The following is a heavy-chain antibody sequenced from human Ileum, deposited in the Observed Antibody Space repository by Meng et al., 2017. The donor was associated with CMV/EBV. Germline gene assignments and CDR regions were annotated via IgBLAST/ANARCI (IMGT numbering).Heavy chain of an antibody. V-gene: IGHV3-21*01. CDR2: ISSSSIHI. J-gene: IGHJ6*02. D-gene: IGHD3-10*01. CDR3: ARDPRYGSGSYPARGTLGDYYGMDV. Sequence: WVRQSPGKGLEWVSSISSSSIHIRYGDSVKGRFTISRDNAKDSLYLQMNSLRAEYTAVYYCARDPRYGSGSYPARGTLGDYYGMDVWGQGTTVTVSS.